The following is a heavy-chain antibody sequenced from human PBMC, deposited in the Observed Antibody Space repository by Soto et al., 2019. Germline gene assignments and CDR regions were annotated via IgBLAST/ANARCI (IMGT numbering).Heavy chain of an antibody. V-gene: IGHV3-33*01. CDR3: ARGQIAVAGNYYYYGIDV. J-gene: IGHJ6*02. Sequence: QVQLVESGGGVVQPGRSLRLSCAASGFTFSSYGMHWVRQAPGKGLEWVAVIWYDGSNKYYADSVKGRFTISRDNSMNTLYLQMNSLRAEDTAVYYCARGQIAVAGNYYYYGIDVWGQGTTVTVSS. CDR1: GFTFSSYG. CDR2: IWYDGSNK. D-gene: IGHD6-19*01.